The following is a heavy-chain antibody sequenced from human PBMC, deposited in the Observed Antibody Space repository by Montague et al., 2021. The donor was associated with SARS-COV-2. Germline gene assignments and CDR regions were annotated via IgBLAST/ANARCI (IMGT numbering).Heavy chain of an antibody. V-gene: IGHV4-34*01. J-gene: IGHJ6*03. Sequence: SETLSLTCAVHGRSFSSYYWYWIRQPPGQGLERIGEINHGGSTNYNPSLKSRITISADTSKNQFSLKLTPVAAADTAVYYCARLGDGVVPSPILGVGPYYSYYCIDVWGRGATVTVSS. CDR3: ARLGDGVVPSPILGVGPYYSYYCIDV. CDR1: GRSFSSYY. D-gene: IGHD3-10*01. CDR2: INHGGST.